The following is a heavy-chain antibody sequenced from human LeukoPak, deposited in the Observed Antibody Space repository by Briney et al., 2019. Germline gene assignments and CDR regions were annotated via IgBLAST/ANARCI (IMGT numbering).Heavy chain of an antibody. V-gene: IGHV3-64D*09. CDR3: VKHFDH. Sequence: GGSLRLSCSASGFTFSSYEMHWVRQAPGKGLEYVSAISSNGGSTYYADSVKGRFTISRANSKKTLYLQMKSLRAEDTAVYYCVKHFDHWGQGTLVTVSS. CDR1: GFTFSSYE. J-gene: IGHJ4*02. CDR2: ISSNGGST.